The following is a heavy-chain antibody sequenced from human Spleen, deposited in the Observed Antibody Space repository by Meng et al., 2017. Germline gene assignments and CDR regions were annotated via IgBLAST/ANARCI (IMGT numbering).Heavy chain of an antibody. V-gene: IGHV3-30*18. CDR2: ISYDGSNK. CDR3: AKGRGYYFDY. D-gene: IGHD3-10*01. Sequence: QVQLVESGGGVVQPGRSLRLSCAASGFTFSSYGMHWVRQAPGKGLEWVAVISYDGSNKYYADSVKGRFTISRDNSKNTLYLQMNSLRAEDTAVYYCAKGRGYYFDYWGQGTLVTVSS. CDR1: GFTFSSYG. J-gene: IGHJ4*02.